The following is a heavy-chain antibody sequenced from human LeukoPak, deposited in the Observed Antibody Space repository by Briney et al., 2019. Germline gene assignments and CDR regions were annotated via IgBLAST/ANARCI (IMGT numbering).Heavy chain of an antibody. V-gene: IGHV5-51*01. CDR3: ATEQLCGDYDEYCQH. CDR2: IYPGDSDT. D-gene: IGHD4-17*01. CDR1: GYSSTSYW. J-gene: IGHJ1*01. Sequence: GPPLKISSKGSGYSSTSYWIAWVRQLPEKGLEWMGIIYPGDSDTRYSPSFQAQVTISANKSITTANLQWSSLKAEDTAMYCFATEQLCGDYDEYCQHWGQGTLVTVSS.